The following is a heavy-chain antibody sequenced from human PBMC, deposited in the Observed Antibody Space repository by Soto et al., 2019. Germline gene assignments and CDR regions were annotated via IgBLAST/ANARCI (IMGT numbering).Heavy chain of an antibody. CDR3: AASSAIAAAGYLKF. V-gene: IGHV1-69*01. CDR1: GDLFNNHA. J-gene: IGHJ4*02. CDR2: ISPLFSTT. Sequence: QVQLVQSGAEVKEPGSSVKVSCKASGDLFNNHAFNWVRQAPGQGLEWMGRISPLFSTTNYAQKFQGRVTIGADELTTIVYLEVNNLESDDTALYYCAASSAIAAAGYLKFWGQGTLVTVSP. D-gene: IGHD6-13*01.